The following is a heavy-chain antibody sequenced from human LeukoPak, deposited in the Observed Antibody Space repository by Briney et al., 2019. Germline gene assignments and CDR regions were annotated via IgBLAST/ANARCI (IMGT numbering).Heavy chain of an antibody. V-gene: IGHV4-39*01. Sequence: PSETLSLTCTVSGDSMSSSPYYWGWIRQPPGKGLEWIGSIHYSGTTYYNPSLKSRVTILIDTSRNQLSLKLNSVTAADTAVYYCASPSSSSSTYDYWGRGSLVTVSS. J-gene: IGHJ4*02. CDR2: IHYSGTT. CDR3: ASPSSSSSTYDY. D-gene: IGHD6-6*01. CDR1: GDSMSSSPYY.